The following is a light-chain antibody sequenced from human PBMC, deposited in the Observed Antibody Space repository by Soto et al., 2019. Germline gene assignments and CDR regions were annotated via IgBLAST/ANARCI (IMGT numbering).Light chain of an antibody. CDR2: DVS. Sequence: SVSPSPGKTINISCTGTSSDVGGYNYVSWYQHHPGKAPKLIIYDVSNRPSGVSNPFSGSKSGNTASLTISGLQPEDEADYYCSSYTTSNTRQIVFGTGTKVTVL. CDR3: SSYTTSNTRQIV. V-gene: IGLV2-14*03. J-gene: IGLJ1*01. CDR1: SSDVGGYNY.